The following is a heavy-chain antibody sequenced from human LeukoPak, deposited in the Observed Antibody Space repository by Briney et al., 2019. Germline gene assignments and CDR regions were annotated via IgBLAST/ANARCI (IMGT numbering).Heavy chain of an antibody. J-gene: IGHJ5*02. Sequence: SETLSLTCTVSGGSIRTYYWSWIRQPPGKGLEWIGSIYYSGSTYYNPSLKSRVTISVDTSKNQFSLKLSSVTAADTAVYYCARLDSSWFDPWGQGTLVTVSS. V-gene: IGHV4-59*05. CDR3: ARLDSSWFDP. CDR1: GGSIRTYY. CDR2: IYYSGST. D-gene: IGHD3-22*01.